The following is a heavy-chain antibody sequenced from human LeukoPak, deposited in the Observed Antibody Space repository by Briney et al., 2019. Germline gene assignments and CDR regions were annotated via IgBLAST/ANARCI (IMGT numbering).Heavy chain of an antibody. CDR2: ISTSSTYI. Sequence: GGSLRLSCAASGFTFSSYTMNWVRQAPGKGLEWVSSISTSSTYIYYADSLKGRFTISRDNAKNSLYLQMNSLRAEDTALYYCAKGRTNSGWDAFDIWGQGTMVTVSS. D-gene: IGHD6-19*01. J-gene: IGHJ3*02. CDR1: GFTFSSYT. CDR3: AKGRTNSGWDAFDI. V-gene: IGHV3-21*04.